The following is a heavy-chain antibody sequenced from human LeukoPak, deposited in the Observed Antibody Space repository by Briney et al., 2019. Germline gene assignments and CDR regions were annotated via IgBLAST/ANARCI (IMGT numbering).Heavy chain of an antibody. Sequence: GGTLRLSCAASGFTFSSYGMSWVRQAPGKGLEWVSAISGSGGSTYYADSVKGRFTISRDNSKNTLYLQMNSLRAEDTAVYYCAKDRGSSSSRNFDYWGQGTLVTVSS. D-gene: IGHD6-13*01. V-gene: IGHV3-23*01. CDR1: GFTFSSYG. J-gene: IGHJ4*02. CDR2: ISGSGGST. CDR3: AKDRGSSSSRNFDY.